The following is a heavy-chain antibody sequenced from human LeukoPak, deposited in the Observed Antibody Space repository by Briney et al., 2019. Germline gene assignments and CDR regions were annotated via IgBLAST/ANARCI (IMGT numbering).Heavy chain of an antibody. Sequence: ASVKVSCKVSGYTLTELSMHWVRQAPGKGLEWMGGFDPEDGETIYAQKFQGRVTMTEDTSTDTAYMELSSLRSEDTAVYYCATAPRRRITMIVVVPDAFDIWGQGTMVTVSS. CDR2: FDPEDGET. CDR1: GYTLTELS. J-gene: IGHJ3*02. CDR3: ATAPRRRITMIVVVPDAFDI. D-gene: IGHD3-22*01. V-gene: IGHV1-24*01.